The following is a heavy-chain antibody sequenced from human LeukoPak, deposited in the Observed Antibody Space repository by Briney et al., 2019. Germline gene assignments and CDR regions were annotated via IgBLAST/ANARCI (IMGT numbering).Heavy chain of an antibody. Sequence: QPGRSLRLSCAASGFTFSSYGMHWVRQAPGKGLEWVAVISYDGSNKYYADSVKGRFTISRDNSKNTLYLQMNSLRAEDTAVYYCANPRNRDGYNYFDYWGQGTLVTVSS. J-gene: IGHJ4*02. CDR1: GFTFSSYG. CDR3: ANPRNRDGYNYFDY. V-gene: IGHV3-30*18. D-gene: IGHD5-24*01. CDR2: ISYDGSNK.